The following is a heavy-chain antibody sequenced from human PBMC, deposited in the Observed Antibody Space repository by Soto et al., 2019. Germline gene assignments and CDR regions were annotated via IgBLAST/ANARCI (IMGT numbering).Heavy chain of an antibody. V-gene: IGHV4-4*02. CDR2: IYHSGST. Sequence: LSLTCAVSGGSISSSNWWSWVRQPPGKGLEWIGEIYHSGSTNYNPSLKSRVTISVDKSKNQFSLKLSSVTAADTAVYYCARERIDGDDYYYGMDVWGQGTTVTVSS. CDR1: GGSISSSNW. CDR3: ARERIDGDDYYYGMDV. J-gene: IGHJ6*02. D-gene: IGHD3-10*01.